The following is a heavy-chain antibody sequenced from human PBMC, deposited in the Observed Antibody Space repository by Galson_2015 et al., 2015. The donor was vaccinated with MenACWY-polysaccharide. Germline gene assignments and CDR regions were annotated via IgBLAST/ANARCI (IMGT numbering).Heavy chain of an antibody. CDR3: ARVEKYSGSYYILH. CDR2: IFHSGTT. CDR1: DYSIRSGYF. Sequence: LTCAASDYSIRSGYFWGWIRQPPGKGLEWIASIFHSGTTYYNPSLKSRVTISVDTSKNQFSLKLSSVTAADTAVYYCARVEKYSGSYYILHWGQGTLVTVSS. J-gene: IGHJ4*02. V-gene: IGHV4-38-2*01. D-gene: IGHD1-26*01.